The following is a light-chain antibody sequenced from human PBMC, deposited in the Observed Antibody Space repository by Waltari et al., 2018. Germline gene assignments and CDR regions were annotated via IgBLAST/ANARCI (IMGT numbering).Light chain of an antibody. CDR3: QAWDSSTDNYV. V-gene: IGLV3-1*01. CDR1: GWGDRY. Sequence: SYDLTQPPSVSVSPAQTASITCSGAGWGDRYVYWYQQRPGQSPMLVIYQDNKRPSGIAERFSGSNSGNTATLSISGTQVMDEAGYYCQAWDSSTDNYVFGTGTKVTVL. J-gene: IGLJ1*01. CDR2: QDN.